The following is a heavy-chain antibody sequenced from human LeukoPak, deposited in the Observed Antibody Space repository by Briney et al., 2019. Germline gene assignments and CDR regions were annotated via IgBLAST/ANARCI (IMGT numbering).Heavy chain of an antibody. D-gene: IGHD2-21*02. Sequence: SETLSLTCTVSGGSVSSYYWSWIRQPPGKGLEWIGYIYYSGSTNYNPSLKGRVTISVDTSKNQFSLRLSSVTAADTAVYYCARAYCGGDCSFDYWGQGTLVTVSS. J-gene: IGHJ4*02. CDR1: GGSVSSYY. CDR2: IYYSGST. CDR3: ARAYCGGDCSFDY. V-gene: IGHV4-59*08.